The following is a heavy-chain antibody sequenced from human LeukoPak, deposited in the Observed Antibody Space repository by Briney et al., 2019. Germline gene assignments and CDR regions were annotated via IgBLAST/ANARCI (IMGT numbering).Heavy chain of an antibody. Sequence: PSETLSLTCTVSGGSISSYCWSWIRQPPGKGLEWIGYIYYSGSTNYNPSLKSRLTISIDTSKNQFSLKLSSVTAADTAVYYCARERASSGAWFDPWGQGILVTVSS. CDR1: GGSISSYC. D-gene: IGHD2-21*01. CDR3: ARERASSGAWFDP. V-gene: IGHV4-59*01. J-gene: IGHJ5*02. CDR2: IYYSGST.